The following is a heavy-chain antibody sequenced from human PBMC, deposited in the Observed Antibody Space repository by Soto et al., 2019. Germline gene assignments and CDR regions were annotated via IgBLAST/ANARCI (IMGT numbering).Heavy chain of an antibody. J-gene: IGHJ3*02. CDR2: INVADNT. V-gene: IGHV3-66*01. CDR1: GLTVTNKY. CDR3: ERGMSSGWPYVFDI. Sequence: EVQVVESGGGLVQSGGSLRLSCAASGLTVTNKYMTWVRQALGKGLEWVSIINVADNTYYADSVKGRFTISRDKSKNTLYLQMNSLRAEDTAVYYCERGMSSGWPYVFDIWGRGTTVTVSS. D-gene: IGHD6-19*01.